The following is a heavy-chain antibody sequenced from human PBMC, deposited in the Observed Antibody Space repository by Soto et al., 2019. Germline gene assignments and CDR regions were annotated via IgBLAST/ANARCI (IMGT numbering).Heavy chain of an antibody. D-gene: IGHD3-9*01. V-gene: IGHV3-33*01. CDR2: IWYDGSKK. CDR3: ARDIRSRYFDL. CDR1: GITFSNYG. J-gene: IGHJ4*02. Sequence: GGSLRLSCAASGITFSNYGMHWVRQAPGKGLEWVAVIWYDGSKKYYVDSVKGRFTISRDNSKNTLYLQMNSLRVEDTAVYYCARDIRSRYFDLWGQGTLVTVSS.